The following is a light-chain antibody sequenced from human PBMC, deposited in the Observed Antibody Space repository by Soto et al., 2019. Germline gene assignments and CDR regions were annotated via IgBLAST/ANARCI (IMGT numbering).Light chain of an antibody. CDR2: STS. V-gene: IGLV7-43*01. CDR3: LLCYGGAYA. Sequence: QAVVTQEPSLTVSPGGTVTLTCASSTAAVTSSHHPHWFQQKPGQAPRAVIYSTSNKHAWTPARFSGSLLGGKAALTVSGVEHEDEAEYYCLLCYGGAYAFGTGTKLTVL. CDR1: TAAVTSSHH. J-gene: IGLJ1*01.